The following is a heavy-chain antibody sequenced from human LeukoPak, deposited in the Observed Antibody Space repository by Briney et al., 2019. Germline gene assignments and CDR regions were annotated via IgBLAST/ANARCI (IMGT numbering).Heavy chain of an antibody. CDR1: GFTFSDYY. CDR2: ISYDGSNK. J-gene: IGHJ4*02. D-gene: IGHD2-21*01. Sequence: SGGSLRLSCAASGFTFSDYYMHWVRQAPGKGLEWVAVISYDGSNKYYADSVKGRFTISRDNSKNTLYLQMNSLRAEDTAVYYCAKVLSKGGGYCLTDYWGQGTLVTVSS. V-gene: IGHV3-30*18. CDR3: AKVLSKGGGYCLTDY.